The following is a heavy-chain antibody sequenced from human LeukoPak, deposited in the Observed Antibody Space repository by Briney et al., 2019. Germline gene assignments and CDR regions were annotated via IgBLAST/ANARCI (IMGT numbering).Heavy chain of an antibody. CDR1: GFTFSSYW. CDR2: ISSSGSTI. J-gene: IGHJ5*02. D-gene: IGHD3-3*01. CDR3: ARLNYDFWSGYPIAEWFDP. V-gene: IGHV3-48*04. Sequence: GGSLRLSCAASGFTFSSYWMSWVRQAPGKGLEWVSYISSSGSTIYYADSVKGRFTISRDNAKNSLYLQMNSLRAEDTAVYYCARLNYDFWSGYPIAEWFDPWGQGTLVTVSS.